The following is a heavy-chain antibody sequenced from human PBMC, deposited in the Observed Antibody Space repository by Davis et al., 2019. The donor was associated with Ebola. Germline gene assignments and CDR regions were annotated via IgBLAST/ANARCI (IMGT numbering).Heavy chain of an antibody. CDR3: ARHGRAAGMSWFDP. V-gene: IGHV4-59*08. CDR1: GYSLRSSY. Sequence: GSLRLSCPVSGYSLRSSYCTWIRQPPGKGLDWIGYIYYNAITIYNPSLKSRVTISGDMSKNQFSLNLSSVTAACTAVYYCARHGRAAGMSWFDPWGQGALVTVSS. D-gene: IGHD6-13*01. CDR2: IYYNAIT. J-gene: IGHJ5*02.